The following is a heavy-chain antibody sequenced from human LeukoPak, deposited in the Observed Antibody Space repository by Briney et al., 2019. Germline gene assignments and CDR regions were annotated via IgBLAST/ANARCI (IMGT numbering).Heavy chain of an antibody. D-gene: IGHD3-10*01. CDR2: IYHSGST. CDR1: GYSISSGYY. Sequence: PSETLSLTCTVSGYSISSGYYWGWIRQPPGKGLEWIGSIYHSGSTYYNPSLKSRVTISVDTSKNQFSLKLSSVTAADTAVYYCARHPSITMASDLWGRGTLVTASS. V-gene: IGHV4-38-2*02. CDR3: ARHPSITMASDL. J-gene: IGHJ2*01.